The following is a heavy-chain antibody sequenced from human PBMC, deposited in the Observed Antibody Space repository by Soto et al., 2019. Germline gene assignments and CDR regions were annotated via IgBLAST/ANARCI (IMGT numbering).Heavy chain of an antibody. V-gene: IGHV3-30*18. CDR3: AKVLDGYHYIACDY. D-gene: IGHD5-12*01. CDR2: ISYDGSNK. J-gene: IGHJ4*02. CDR1: GFTFSSYG. Sequence: QVQLVESGGGVVQPGRSLRLSCAASGFTFSSYGMHWVRQAPGKGLEWVAVISYDGSNKYYADSVKGRFTISRDNSKNTLYLQMNSLRAEDTAVYYCAKVLDGYHYIACDYWGQGTLVTVSS.